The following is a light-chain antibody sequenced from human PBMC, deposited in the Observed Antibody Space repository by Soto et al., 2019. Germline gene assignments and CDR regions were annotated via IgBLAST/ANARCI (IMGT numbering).Light chain of an antibody. Sequence: EIVVTQSPATLSLSPGERATLSCRASQSVSNNYLAWYQQKPGQAPRLLIYGVSNRATGIPARFSGSGSGTDFTLTISSLEPEDFAVYYCQQRSKWPITFGQGTRLEI. CDR3: QQRSKWPIT. CDR2: GVS. J-gene: IGKJ5*01. V-gene: IGKV3-11*01. CDR1: QSVSNNY.